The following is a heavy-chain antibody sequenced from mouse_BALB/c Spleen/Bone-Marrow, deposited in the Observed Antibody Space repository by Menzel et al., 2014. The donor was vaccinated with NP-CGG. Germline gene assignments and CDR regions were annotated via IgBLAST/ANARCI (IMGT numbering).Heavy chain of an antibody. CDR2: IDPANGNT. CDR1: GFNIKDTY. J-gene: IGHJ3*01. CDR3: ARNGNYGAWFAY. D-gene: IGHD2-1*01. V-gene: IGHV14-3*02. Sequence: EVKLQESGAELVKPGASVKLSCTASGFNIKDTYMHWVKQRPEQGLEWIGRIDPANGNTKYDPKFQGKATITADTSSNTAYLQLSSLTSEDTAVYYCARNGNYGAWFAYWGQGTLVTVPA.